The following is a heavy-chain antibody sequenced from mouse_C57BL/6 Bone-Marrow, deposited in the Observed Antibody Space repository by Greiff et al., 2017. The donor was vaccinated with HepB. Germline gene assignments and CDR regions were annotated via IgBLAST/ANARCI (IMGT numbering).Heavy chain of an antibody. Sequence: EVKLMESGGGLVQPGGSLSLSCAASGFTFTDYYMSWVRQPPGKALEWLGFIRNKANGYTTEYSASVKGRFTISRDNSQSILYLQMNALRAEDSATYYCARYTSPFYYGSSYWYFDVWGTGTTVTVSS. CDR1: GFTFTDYY. V-gene: IGHV7-3*01. J-gene: IGHJ1*03. D-gene: IGHD1-1*01. CDR2: IRNKANGYTT. CDR3: ARYTSPFYYGSSYWYFDV.